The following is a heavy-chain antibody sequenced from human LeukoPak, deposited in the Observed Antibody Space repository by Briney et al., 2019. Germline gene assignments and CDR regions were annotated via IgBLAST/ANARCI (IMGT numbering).Heavy chain of an antibody. J-gene: IGHJ4*02. CDR3: AKDTKYSSSSIDY. D-gene: IGHD6-13*01. CDR1: GLTFDDYA. V-gene: IGHV3-9*01. Sequence: PGGSLRLSCTASGLTFDDYAMHWARQAPGKGLEWVSGISWNSGTIAYADSVKGRFTISRDNAKNSLYLQMNSLRAEDTALYYCAKDTKYSSSSIDYWGQGTLVTVSS. CDR2: ISWNSGTI.